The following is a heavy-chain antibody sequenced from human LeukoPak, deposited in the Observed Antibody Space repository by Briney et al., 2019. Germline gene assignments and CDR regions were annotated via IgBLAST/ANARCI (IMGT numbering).Heavy chain of an antibody. D-gene: IGHD3-9*01. CDR2: ISGSSGST. Sequence: GGSLRLSSAASGFTFSSYAMSPVRQAPGKGLEWVSAISGSSGSTYYADSVKGRFTISRDNSKNTLYLQMNSLRAEDTAVYYCAKDLTPGSAPWDYWGQGTLVTVSS. V-gene: IGHV3-23*01. CDR3: AKDLTPGSAPWDY. CDR1: GFTFSSYA. J-gene: IGHJ4*02.